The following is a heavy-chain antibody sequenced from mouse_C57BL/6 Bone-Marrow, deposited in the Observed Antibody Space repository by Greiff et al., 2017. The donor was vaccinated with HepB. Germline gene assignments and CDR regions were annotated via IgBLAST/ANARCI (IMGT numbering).Heavy chain of an antibody. D-gene: IGHD1-1*01. CDR3: TGSFSTVVAKDY. Sequence: EVKLEESGGGLVQPGGSMKLSCVASGFTFSNYWMNWVRQSPEKGLEWVAQIRLKSDNYATHYAESVKGRFTISRDDSKSSVYLQMNNLRAEDTGIYYCTGSFSTVVAKDYWGQGTTLTVSS. V-gene: IGHV6-3*01. CDR2: IRLKSDNYAT. J-gene: IGHJ2*01. CDR1: GFTFSNYW.